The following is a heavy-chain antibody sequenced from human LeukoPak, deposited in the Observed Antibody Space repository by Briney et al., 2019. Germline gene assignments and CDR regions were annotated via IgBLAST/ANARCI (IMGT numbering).Heavy chain of an antibody. Sequence: SETLSLTCTVSGGSISSYYWSWIRQPPGKGLEWIGYIYYSGSTNYNPSLKSRVTISVDTSKNQFSLKLSSVTAADTTVYYCARHSSSWRIYYYYCGMDVWGQGTTVTVSS. CDR1: GGSISSYY. V-gene: IGHV4-59*08. J-gene: IGHJ6*02. D-gene: IGHD6-13*01. CDR2: IYYSGST. CDR3: ARHSSSWRIYYYYCGMDV.